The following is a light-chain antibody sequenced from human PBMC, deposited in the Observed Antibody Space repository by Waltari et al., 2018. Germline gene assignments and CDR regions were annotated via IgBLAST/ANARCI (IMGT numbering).Light chain of an antibody. V-gene: IGKV1-6*01. Sequence: AIQFTQSPSSLSASVGERVTITCRASQGIRNDVVWYQQKSGKAPKLLIYAASTLHNGVPSRFSGSGSGAEFTLTISRLQPEDYATYYCLQDYNYPRTFGQGTKV. CDR1: QGIRND. CDR3: LQDYNYPRT. J-gene: IGKJ1*01. CDR2: AAS.